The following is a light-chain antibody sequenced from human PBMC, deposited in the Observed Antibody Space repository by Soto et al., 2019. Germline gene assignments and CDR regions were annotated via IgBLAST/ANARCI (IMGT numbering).Light chain of an antibody. J-gene: IGLJ1*01. CDR3: FSYAGSDSGV. CDR2: DVN. V-gene: IGLV2-8*01. Sequence: SVLTQPPSSSGSPGQSVTISCTGTSSDVGGYLYVSWYQQHPGKAPKLLIYDVNQRPSGVPDRFSGSKADNTASLTVSGLQAEDEADYYCFSYAGSDSGVFGTGTKATVL. CDR1: SSDVGGYLY.